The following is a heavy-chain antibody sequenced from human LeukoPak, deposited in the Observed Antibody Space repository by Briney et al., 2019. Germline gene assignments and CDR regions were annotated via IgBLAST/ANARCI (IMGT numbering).Heavy chain of an antibody. CDR2: IYHSGST. CDR3: ARGPYDFWSGYYTN. Sequence: SETLSLTCAVSGGSISSSNWWSWVRKPPGKGLEWVGEIYHSGSTNYNPSLKSRVTISVDKSKNQFSLKLSSVTAADTAVYYCARGPYDFWSGYYTNWGQGTLVTVSS. J-gene: IGHJ4*02. D-gene: IGHD3-3*01. CDR1: GGSISSSNW. V-gene: IGHV4-4*02.